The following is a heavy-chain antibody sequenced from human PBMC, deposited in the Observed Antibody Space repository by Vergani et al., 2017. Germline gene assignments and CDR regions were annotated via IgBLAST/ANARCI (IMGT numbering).Heavy chain of an antibody. Sequence: QVRLQESGPGLVKPSETLSLTCSVSGGSMSGYYWSWIRQPPGKGLEWMGYVSFRGDTLYDPSVKGRMTISLNTSSNQFSLYLTSVTAADTAVYYCARSRIYYGAGSPDYWGQGTQVTVSS. CDR1: GGSMSGYY. D-gene: IGHD3-10*01. J-gene: IGHJ4*02. CDR3: ARSRIYYGAGSPDY. V-gene: IGHV4-59*01. CDR2: VSFRGDT.